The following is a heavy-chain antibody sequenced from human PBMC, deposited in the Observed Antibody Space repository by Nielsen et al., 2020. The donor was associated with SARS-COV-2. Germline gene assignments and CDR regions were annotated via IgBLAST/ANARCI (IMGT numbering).Heavy chain of an antibody. CDR3: ARDQKGSFRYTY. CDR1: GYIFTDYY. D-gene: IGHD5-18*01. J-gene: IGHJ4*02. CDR2: IDPDSGGT. Sequence: ASVKVSCKASGYIFTDYYIHWVRQAPGQGLEWMGWIDPDSGGTNYAQKFRDWVTMTRDTSITTAYTELSRLTSDDTAVYYCARDQKGSFRYTYWGQGTLVTVSS. V-gene: IGHV1-2*04.